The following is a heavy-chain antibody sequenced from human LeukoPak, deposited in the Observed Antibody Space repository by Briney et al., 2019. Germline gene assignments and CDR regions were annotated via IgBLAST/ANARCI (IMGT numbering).Heavy chain of an antibody. Sequence: SGTLSLTCTVSGGSISSYYWSWIRQPPGKGLEWIGYIYYSGSTNYNPSLKSRVTISVDTSKNQFSLKLSSVTAADTAVYYCARSVSSIAARLGSFGMDVWGQGTTVTVSS. CDR1: GGSISSYY. V-gene: IGHV4-59*08. D-gene: IGHD6-6*01. CDR2: IYYSGST. CDR3: ARSVSSIAARLGSFGMDV. J-gene: IGHJ6*02.